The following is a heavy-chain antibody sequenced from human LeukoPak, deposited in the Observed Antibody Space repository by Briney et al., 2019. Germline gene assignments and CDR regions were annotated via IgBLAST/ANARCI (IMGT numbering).Heavy chain of an antibody. CDR3: ARDGGHYDSSGYYYPTTDY. J-gene: IGHJ4*02. D-gene: IGHD3-22*01. Sequence: GGSLRLSCAASGFTFSSYGMHWVRQAPGKGLEWVAVIWYDGSNKYYADSVKGRFTISRDNSKNTLYLQMNSLRAEDTAVYYCARDGGHYDSSGYYYPTTDYWGQGTLVTVSS. V-gene: IGHV3-33*01. CDR2: IWYDGSNK. CDR1: GFTFSSYG.